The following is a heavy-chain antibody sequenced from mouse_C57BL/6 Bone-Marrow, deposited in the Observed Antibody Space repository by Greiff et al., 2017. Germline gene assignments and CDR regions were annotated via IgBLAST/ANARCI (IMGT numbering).Heavy chain of an antibody. CDR3: ARFDGYLFYYYAMDY. V-gene: IGHV5-17*01. CDR1: GFTFSDYG. D-gene: IGHD2-3*01. CDR2: ISSGSSTI. Sequence: EVQVVESGGGLVKPGGSLKLSCAASGFTFSDYGMHWVRQAPEKGLEWVAYISSGSSTIYYADTVKGRFTISRDNAKNTLFLQMTSLRSEDTAMYYCARFDGYLFYYYAMDYWGQGTSVTVSS. J-gene: IGHJ4*01.